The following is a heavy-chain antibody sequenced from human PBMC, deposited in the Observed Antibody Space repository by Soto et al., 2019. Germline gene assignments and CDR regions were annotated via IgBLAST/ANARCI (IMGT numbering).Heavy chain of an antibody. D-gene: IGHD1-26*01. CDR3: ARSRSYYVEDFQK. V-gene: IGHV4-31*03. CDR2: IYYSGLT. J-gene: IGHJ1*01. CDR1: GDSISTEGYY. Sequence: SETLSLTCSVSGDSISTEGYYWSWIRQHPGKGLEWIGYIYYSGLTSYNPSLKGRVTISRATSKNQFYLKLSSVTAADTAVYYCARSRSYYVEDFQKWGQGTLVTVS.